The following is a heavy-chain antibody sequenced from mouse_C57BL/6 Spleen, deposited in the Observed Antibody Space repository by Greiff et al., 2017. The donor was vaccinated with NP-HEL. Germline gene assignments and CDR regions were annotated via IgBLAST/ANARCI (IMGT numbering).Heavy chain of an antibody. V-gene: IGHV3-6*01. Sequence: VQLKESGPGLVKPSQSLSLTCSVTGYSITSGYYWNWIRQFPGNKLEWMGYISYDGSNNYNPSLKNRISITRDTSKNQFFLKLNSVTTEDTATYYCARDRPVTFDVWGTGTTVTVSS. CDR3: ARDRPVTFDV. J-gene: IGHJ1*03. CDR1: GYSITSGYY. D-gene: IGHD2-2*01. CDR2: ISYDGSN.